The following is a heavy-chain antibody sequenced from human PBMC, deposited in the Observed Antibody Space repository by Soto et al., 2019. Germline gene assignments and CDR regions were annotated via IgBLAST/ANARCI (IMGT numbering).Heavy chain of an antibody. D-gene: IGHD2-2*01. CDR3: ARARSQLPVFYYFSYGMDF. J-gene: IGHJ6*02. CDR1: GYIFTNFG. CDR2: ITPNNGKT. V-gene: IGHV1-18*04. Sequence: GASVKVSCKASGYIFTNFGFNWVRQAPGQGLEWMGRITPNNGKTDYVQHLRDRVTMTTDTSTSTVYMELRNLRSDDTAVYYCARARSQLPVFYYFSYGMDFWGQGTTVTVSS.